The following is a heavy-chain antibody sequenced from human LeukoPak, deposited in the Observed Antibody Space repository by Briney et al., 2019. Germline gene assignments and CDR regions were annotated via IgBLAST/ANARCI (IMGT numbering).Heavy chain of an antibody. V-gene: IGHV1-46*01. J-gene: IGHJ5*02. CDR1: GYTFTNSY. Sequence: AASVTVSCKASGYTFTNSYIHWVRQAPGQVLEWMGLINPDGGNTNYAQNFQGTVTFTRDTSTSTAYMELRSLRPDDTAVYYCARSDCSGGSCCLPDPWGQGTLVTASS. CDR2: INPDGGNT. CDR3: ARSDCSGGSCCLPDP. D-gene: IGHD2-15*01.